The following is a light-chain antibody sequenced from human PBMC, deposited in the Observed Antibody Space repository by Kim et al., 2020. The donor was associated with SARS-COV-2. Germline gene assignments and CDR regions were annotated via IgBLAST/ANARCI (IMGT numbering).Light chain of an antibody. V-gene: IGKV3D-7*01. Sequence: PGERVTLSCRASQSVSSSYLTWYQQKPGQAPRLLIYGASTRATGIPARFSGSGSGTDFTLTISSLQPEDFAVYYCQQDYNLPGETFGQGTKVDIK. J-gene: IGKJ1*01. CDR3: QQDYNLPGET. CDR2: GAS. CDR1: QSVSSSY.